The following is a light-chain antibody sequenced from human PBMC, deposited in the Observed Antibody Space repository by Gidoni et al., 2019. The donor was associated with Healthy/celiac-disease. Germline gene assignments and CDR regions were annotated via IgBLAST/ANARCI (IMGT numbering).Light chain of an antibody. CDR1: QSVSSSY. V-gene: IGKV3-20*01. CDR2: GAS. Sequence: EIVLTQSPGTLSLSPGESATLSCRASQSVSSSYLAWYQQKPGQAPRLLIYGASSRATGIPDRFSGSGSGTDFTLTISRLEPEDFAVYYCQQYGSSPRYTFGQGPSWRSN. J-gene: IGKJ2*01. CDR3: QQYGSSPRYT.